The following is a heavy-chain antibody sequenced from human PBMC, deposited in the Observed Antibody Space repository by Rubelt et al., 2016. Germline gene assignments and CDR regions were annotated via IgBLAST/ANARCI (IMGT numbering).Heavy chain of an antibody. CDR3: ARSVRFLEKASDI. V-gene: IGHV4-34*01. J-gene: IGHJ3*02. CDR2: INHSGST. Sequence: QVQLQQWGAGLLKPSETLSLTCAVYGGSFSGYYWGWIRQPPGKGLEWIGEINHSGSTNYNPSLKSRVTISVDLSKNQFSLKLTPLAAAETALYFCARSVRFLEKASDIWGRGTLVTVSS. CDR1: GGSFSGYY. D-gene: IGHD3-3*01.